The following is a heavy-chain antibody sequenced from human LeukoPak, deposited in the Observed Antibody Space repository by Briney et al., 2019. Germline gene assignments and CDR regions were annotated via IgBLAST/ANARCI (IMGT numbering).Heavy chain of an antibody. D-gene: IGHD3-10*01. CDR2: IYYSGST. Sequence: SETLSLTCTVSGGSISSSSYYWGWIRQPPGKGLEWIGSIYYSGSTYYNPSLKSRVTISVDTSKNQFSLKLSSVTTADTAVYYCARGRYSGLGSPVDYWGQGTLVTVSS. V-gene: IGHV4-39*01. CDR1: GGSISSSSYY. J-gene: IGHJ4*02. CDR3: ARGRYSGLGSPVDY.